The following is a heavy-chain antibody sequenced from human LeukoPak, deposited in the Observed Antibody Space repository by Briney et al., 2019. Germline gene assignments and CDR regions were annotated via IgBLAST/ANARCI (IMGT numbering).Heavy chain of an antibody. CDR1: GFTFTGYY. V-gene: IGHV1-2*02. D-gene: IGHD6-6*01. J-gene: IGHJ4*02. CDR3: ARDLASSSIDY. CDR2: INPNSGGT. Sequence: PSVKVSCKASGFTFTGYYMDWVQQAPGQGLEWMGWINPNSGGTNYAQKFQGRVTMTRDTSISTAYMELSRLRSDDTAVYYCARDLASSSIDYWGQGTLVTVSS.